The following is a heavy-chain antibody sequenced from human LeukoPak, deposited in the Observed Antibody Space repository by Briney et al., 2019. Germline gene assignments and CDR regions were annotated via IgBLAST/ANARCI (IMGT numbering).Heavy chain of an antibody. CDR3: ARTGSGGDLDI. CDR2: INGDGTST. V-gene: IGHV3-74*01. Sequence: GGSLRLSCAASGFTFSNHWLHWVRQAPGKGLVWVSRINGDGTSTIYADSVKGRFTISRDNAKSTVYLQMNSLRAEDTAVYYCARTGSGGDLDIWGQGKMVTVSS. J-gene: IGHJ3*02. CDR1: GFTFSNHW. D-gene: IGHD2-15*01.